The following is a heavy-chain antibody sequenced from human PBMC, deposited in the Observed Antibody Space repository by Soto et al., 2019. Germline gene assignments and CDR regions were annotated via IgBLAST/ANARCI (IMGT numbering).Heavy chain of an antibody. Sequence: GGSLRLSCAASGFTFTSFWMYWVRQAPGKGLEWVANIKQDGSVKSCVDSVKGRFTISRDNAKNSLYLQMNSLRAEDTAVYYCSRDKEARDSFSYWGPGTLVTVS. CDR3: SRDKEARDSFSY. V-gene: IGHV3-7*03. CDR2: IKQDGSVK. J-gene: IGHJ4*02. CDR1: GFTFTSFW.